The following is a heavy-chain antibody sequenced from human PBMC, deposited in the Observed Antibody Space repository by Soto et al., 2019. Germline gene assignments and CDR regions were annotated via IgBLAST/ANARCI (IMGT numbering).Heavy chain of an antibody. CDR3: ARKDYYGAGIYYFDH. V-gene: IGHV1-3*01. D-gene: IGHD3-10*01. CDR2: INGANGDT. J-gene: IGHJ4*02. Sequence: GASVKVSCKASGYTFTAYPVHWVRQAPGQRLEWMGWINGANGDTGYSQKFQGRVTVTRDTSANTVYMELSSLTSEDTAVYYCARKDYYGAGIYYFDHWGQGTLVTV. CDR1: GYTFTAYP.